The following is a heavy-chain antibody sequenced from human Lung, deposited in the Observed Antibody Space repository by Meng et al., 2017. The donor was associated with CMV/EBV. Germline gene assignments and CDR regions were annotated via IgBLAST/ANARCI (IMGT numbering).Heavy chain of an antibody. V-gene: IGHV3-74*01. J-gene: IGHJ4*02. CDR2: INSDGSST. CDR1: GFTFSNYW. Sequence: EVQPVGAGGGLVQPGGSLRLSCAASGFTFSNYWMHWVRQAPGKGLVWVSRINSDGSSTTYADSVKGRFTISRDNAKNTLHLQMNSLRVEDTAVYYCARGLYTASSGTTYYWGQGTLVTVSS. CDR3: ARGLYTASSGTTYY. D-gene: IGHD2-2*02.